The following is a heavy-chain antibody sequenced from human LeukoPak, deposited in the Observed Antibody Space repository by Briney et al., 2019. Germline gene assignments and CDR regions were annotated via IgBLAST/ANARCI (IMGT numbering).Heavy chain of an antibody. Sequence: SETLSLTCTVSGGSISSGDYYWSWIRQPPGKGLEWIGYIYYSGSTYYNPSLKSRVTISVDTSRNQFSLKLSSVTAADTAVYYCAATGGGTSLEPFDYWGQGTLVTVSS. J-gene: IGHJ4*02. CDR3: AATGGGTSLEPFDY. D-gene: IGHD1-14*01. V-gene: IGHV4-30-4*01. CDR2: IYYSGST. CDR1: GGSISSGDYY.